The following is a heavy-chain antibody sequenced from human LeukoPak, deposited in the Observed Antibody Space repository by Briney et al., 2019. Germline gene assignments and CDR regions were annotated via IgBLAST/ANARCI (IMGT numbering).Heavy chain of an antibody. CDR3: AKMDYYDSSGYPPVDY. CDR2: ISGSDGST. J-gene: IGHJ4*02. Sequence: GGSLRLSCAASGFTFSSYAMSWVRQAPGKGLEWVSAISGSDGSTYYADSVKGRFTISRDISKNTLYLQMNSLRAEDTAVYYCAKMDYYDSSGYPPVDYWGQGTLVTVSS. CDR1: GFTFSSYA. V-gene: IGHV3-23*01. D-gene: IGHD3-22*01.